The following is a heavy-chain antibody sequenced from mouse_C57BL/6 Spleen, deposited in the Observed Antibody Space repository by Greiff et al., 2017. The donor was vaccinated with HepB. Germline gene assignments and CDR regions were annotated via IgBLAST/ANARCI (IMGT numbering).Heavy chain of an antibody. CDR1: GYTFTSYW. V-gene: IGHV1-7*01. J-gene: IGHJ4*01. Sequence: QVHVKQSGAELAKPGASVKLSCKASGYTFTSYWMHWVKQRPGQGLEWIGYINPSSGYTKYNQKFKDQATLTADKSSSTAYMQLSSLTYEDSAVYYCARRNDAMDYWGQGTSVTVSS. CDR3: ARRNDAMDY. CDR2: INPSSGYT.